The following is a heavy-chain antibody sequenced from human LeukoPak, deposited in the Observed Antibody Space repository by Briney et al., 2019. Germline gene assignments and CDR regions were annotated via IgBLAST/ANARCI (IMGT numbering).Heavy chain of an antibody. Sequence: GGSLRLSCAASGFTVSSNYMTWVRQAPGKGLEWVSVIYSGGSTYYADSVKGRFTISRDNSKNTLYLQMNSLRAEDTAVYYCAAAKQWLVPDYWGQGPLVTVSS. D-gene: IGHD6-19*01. CDR3: AAAKQWLVPDY. V-gene: IGHV3-53*01. J-gene: IGHJ4*02. CDR1: GFTVSSNY. CDR2: IYSGGST.